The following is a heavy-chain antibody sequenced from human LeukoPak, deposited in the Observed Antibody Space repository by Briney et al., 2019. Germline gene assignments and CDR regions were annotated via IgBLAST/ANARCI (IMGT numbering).Heavy chain of an antibody. CDR2: INHSGST. Sequence: SETLSLTCAVYGGSFSGYYWSRIRQPPGKGLEWIGEINHSGSTNYNPSLKSRVTISVDTSKNQFSLKLSSVTAADTAVYYCARGSGTSYDYVWGSYKGIPHYFDYWGQGTLVTVSS. D-gene: IGHD3-16*01. CDR1: GGSFSGYY. V-gene: IGHV4-34*01. J-gene: IGHJ4*02. CDR3: ARGSGTSYDYVWGSYKGIPHYFDY.